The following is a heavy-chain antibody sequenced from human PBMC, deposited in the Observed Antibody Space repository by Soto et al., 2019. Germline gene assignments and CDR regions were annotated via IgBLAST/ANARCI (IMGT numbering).Heavy chain of an antibody. CDR1: GYTFTGYY. D-gene: IGHD4-17*01. J-gene: IGHJ6*02. CDR3: ARGEEGYYGDGGMDV. V-gene: IGHV1-2*04. CDR2: INPNSGGT. Sequence: QVQLVQSGAEVKKPGASVKVSCKASGYTFTGYYMHWVRQAPGQGLEWMGWINPNSGGTNYAQKFQGWVTMTRDTSISTAYMELSRLRSDDTAVYYCARGEEGYYGDGGMDVWGQGTTVTVSS.